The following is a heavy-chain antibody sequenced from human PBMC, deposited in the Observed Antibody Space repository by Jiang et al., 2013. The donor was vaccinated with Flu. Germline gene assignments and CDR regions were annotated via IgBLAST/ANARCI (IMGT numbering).Heavy chain of an antibody. Sequence: RLSCAASEFTFSGYGIHWVRQAPGRGLEWVAVISFDGITKYYGDSVKGRFTVSRDNSKNTVFLQMNSLRTEDTAVYYCARDNFGRYDYWGQGTLVTVSS. V-gene: IGHV3-30*03. CDR2: ISFDGITK. D-gene: IGHD3/OR15-3a*01. CDR1: EFTFSGYG. J-gene: IGHJ4*02. CDR3: ARDNFGRYDY.